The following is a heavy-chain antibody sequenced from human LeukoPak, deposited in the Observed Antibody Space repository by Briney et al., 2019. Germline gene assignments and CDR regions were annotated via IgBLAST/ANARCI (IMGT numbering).Heavy chain of an antibody. J-gene: IGHJ3*02. CDR3: AKDYSSGYIVDAFDI. V-gene: IGHV3-30*18. Sequence: PGRSLRLSYAASGFTFSSYGMHWVRQAPGKGLEWVAVISYDGSNKYYADSVKGRFTISRDNSKNTLYLQMNSLRAEDTAVYYCAKDYSSGYIVDAFDIWGQGTMVTVSS. CDR1: GFTFSSYG. D-gene: IGHD3-22*01. CDR2: ISYDGSNK.